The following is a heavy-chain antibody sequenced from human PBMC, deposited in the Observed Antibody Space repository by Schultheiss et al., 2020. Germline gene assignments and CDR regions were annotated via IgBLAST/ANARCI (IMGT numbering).Heavy chain of an antibody. Sequence: GGSLRLSCAASGFTFSSYGMHWVRQAPGKGLEWVAVIWYDGSNKYYADSVKGRFTISRDNSKNTLYLQANSLRAEDTAVYYCARHPTNWGRDYFDFWGQGMLVTVSS. CDR2: IWYDGSNK. D-gene: IGHD7-27*01. CDR3: ARHPTNWGRDYFDF. V-gene: IGHV3-33*08. CDR1: GFTFSSYG. J-gene: IGHJ4*02.